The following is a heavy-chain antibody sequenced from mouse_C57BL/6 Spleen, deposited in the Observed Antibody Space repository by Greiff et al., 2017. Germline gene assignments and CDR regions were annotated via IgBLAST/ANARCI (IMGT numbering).Heavy chain of an antibody. V-gene: IGHV1-72*01. D-gene: IGHD2-5*01. CDR1: GYTFTSYW. CDR3: ARSYYSNLLDY. J-gene: IGHJ2*01. Sequence: QVQLQQPGAELVKPGASVKLSCKASGYTFTSYWMHWVKQRPGRGLEWIGRIEPNSGGTKYNEKFKSKATLTVDKPSSTAYMQLSSLTSEDSAVYYCARSYYSNLLDYWGQGTTLTVSS. CDR2: IEPNSGGT.